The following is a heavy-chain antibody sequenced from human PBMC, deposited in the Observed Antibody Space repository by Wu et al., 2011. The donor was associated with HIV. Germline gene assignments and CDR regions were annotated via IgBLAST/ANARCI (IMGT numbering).Heavy chain of an antibody. D-gene: IGHD2-2*01. CDR3: ATVSGSASFAR. CDR1: GGTFRYA. J-gene: IGHJ5*02. CDR2: IIPIFGTA. V-gene: IGHV1-69*14. Sequence: QVQLVQSGAEVKKPGSSVKVSCKASGGTFRYAINWVRQAPGQGLEWMGGIIPIFGTAKYAQKFQGRVTITADTSTDTAYMELSSLRSEDTAVYYCATVSGSASFARWGQGTLVTVSS.